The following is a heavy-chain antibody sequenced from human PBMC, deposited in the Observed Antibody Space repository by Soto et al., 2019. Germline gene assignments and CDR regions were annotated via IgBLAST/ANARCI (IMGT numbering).Heavy chain of an antibody. CDR3: ARGGDSAMVTGGYFDY. CDR2: IIPIFPTS. V-gene: IGHV1-69*12. CDR1: GDTFNNYG. J-gene: IGHJ4*02. Sequence: QVQLVQSGAAVKKPGSSVKVSCKASGDTFNNYGISWVRQAPGQRLEWMGEIIPIFPTSNYAQKFQGRVTITADESTSTAYIALISLTSEDTAVYYCARGGDSAMVTGGYFDYWGQGTLVTVSS. D-gene: IGHD5-18*01.